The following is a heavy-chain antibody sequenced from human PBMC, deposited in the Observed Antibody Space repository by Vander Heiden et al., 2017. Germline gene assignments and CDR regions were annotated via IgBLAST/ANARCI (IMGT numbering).Heavy chain of an antibody. CDR2: IYRGGST. CDR3: AGTMTYHYYGMDV. CDR1: GFTVTTSY. J-gene: IGHJ6*02. D-gene: IGHD3-22*01. Sequence: VQLVESGGGLIQPGGSLRLPCAASGFTVTTSYMTWVRQAPGKGLEWVSVIYRGGSTYYADSVKGRFTISRDNSKNTLYLQMNSLRAEDTAVYYCAGTMTYHYYGMDVWGQGTTVTVSS. V-gene: IGHV3-53*01.